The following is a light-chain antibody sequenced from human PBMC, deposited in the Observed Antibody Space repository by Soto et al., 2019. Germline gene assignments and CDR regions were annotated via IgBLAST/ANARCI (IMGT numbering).Light chain of an antibody. CDR2: GAT. V-gene: IGKV3-20*01. CDR3: QQYSSSLT. J-gene: IGKJ4*01. CDR1: QSVSSSH. Sequence: DIVLTQSPGTLSLSPGERATLSCRASQSVSSSHLAWYQQKPGQAPRLFIYGATSRATGIPDRFSGSGSGTDFTLNISILHAEDFAVYYCQQYSSSLTFGGGTKVEVK.